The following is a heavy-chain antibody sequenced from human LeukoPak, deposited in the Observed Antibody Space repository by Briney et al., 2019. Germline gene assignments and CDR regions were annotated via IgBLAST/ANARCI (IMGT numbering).Heavy chain of an antibody. CDR3: ARDQGGRDGYNPYDAFDI. CDR2: IYHSGST. V-gene: IGHV4-30-2*01. CDR1: GGSISSGGYY. Sequence: SETLSLTCTVSGGSISSGGYYWSWIRQPPGKGLEWIGYIYHSGSTYYNPSLKSRVTISVDRSKNQFSLKLSPVTAADTAVYYCARDQGGRDGYNPYDAFDIWGQGTMVTVSS. D-gene: IGHD5-24*01. J-gene: IGHJ3*02.